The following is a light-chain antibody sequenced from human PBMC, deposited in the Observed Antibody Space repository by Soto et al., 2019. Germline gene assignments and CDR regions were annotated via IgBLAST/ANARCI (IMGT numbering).Light chain of an antibody. CDR3: QQYNNWPRT. J-gene: IGKJ1*01. V-gene: IGKV3-15*01. CDR1: QSVSSN. Sequence: EIVRTRSPSTRAGSPGERASLAGRASQSVSSNLAWYQQKPGQAPRLLIYGASTRATGIPARFSGSGSGTEFTLTTSSLPSEDFAVYNCQQYNNWPRTFGQGTKVDIK. CDR2: GAS.